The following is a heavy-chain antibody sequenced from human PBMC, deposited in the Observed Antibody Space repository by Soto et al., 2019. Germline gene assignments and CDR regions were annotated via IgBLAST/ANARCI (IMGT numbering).Heavy chain of an antibody. CDR3: ASSNQDRWLFEAGNWFDP. J-gene: IGHJ5*02. CDR2: TYYSGST. D-gene: IGHD3-22*01. CDR1: GGSISSGGYY. V-gene: IGHV4-31*03. Sequence: LSLTCTVSGGSISSGGYYWSWIRQHPGKGLEWIGYTYYSGSTYYNPSLKSRVTISVDTSKNQFSLKLSSVTAADTAVYYCASSNQDRWLFEAGNWFDPWGQGALVTVSS.